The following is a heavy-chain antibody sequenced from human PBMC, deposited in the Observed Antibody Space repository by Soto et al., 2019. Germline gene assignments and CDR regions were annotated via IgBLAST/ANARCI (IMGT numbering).Heavy chain of an antibody. D-gene: IGHD3-3*01. CDR3: AKDLGFLEWLPNYFAY. J-gene: IGHJ4*02. CDR2: ISGSGGST. Sequence: GGSLRLPCAASGVTCVGYAMSRVLQAPGKGLEWVSAISGSGGSTYYADSVKGRFTISRDNSKNTLYLQMNSLRAEDTAVYYCAKDLGFLEWLPNYFAYWGQGTLVTVSS. CDR1: GVTCVGYA. V-gene: IGHV3-23*01.